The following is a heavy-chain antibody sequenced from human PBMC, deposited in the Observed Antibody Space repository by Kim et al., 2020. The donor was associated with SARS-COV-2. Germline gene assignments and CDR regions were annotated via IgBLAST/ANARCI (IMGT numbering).Heavy chain of an antibody. J-gene: IGHJ4*02. V-gene: IGHV1-18*04. D-gene: IGHD1-26*01. CDR1: GYTFTGYG. CDR2: ISVYNGNT. CDR3: ARFGGGATKGFDY. Sequence: ASVKVSCKASGYTFTGYGLNWVRQAPGQGLEWMGWISVYNGNTNYAENLQGRVTMTTDISTSTVYMELRNLRSDDTAVYYCARFGGGATKGFDYWGQGAL.